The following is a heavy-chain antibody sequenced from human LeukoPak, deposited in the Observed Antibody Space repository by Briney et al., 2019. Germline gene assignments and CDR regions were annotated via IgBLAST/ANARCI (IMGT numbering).Heavy chain of an antibody. D-gene: IGHD3-3*01. Sequence: PSQTLSLTCTVSGGSISSGSYYWSWIRQPAGKGLEWIGRIYTSRSTNYNPSLKSRVTISVDTSKNQFSLKLSSVTAADTAVYYCARDQDDFGAYYYYGMDVWGQGTTVTVSS. CDR1: GGSISSGSYY. V-gene: IGHV4-61*02. J-gene: IGHJ6*02. CDR2: IYTSRST. CDR3: ARDQDDFGAYYYYGMDV.